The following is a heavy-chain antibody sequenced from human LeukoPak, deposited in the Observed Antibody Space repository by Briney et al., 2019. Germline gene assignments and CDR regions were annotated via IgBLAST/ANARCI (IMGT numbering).Heavy chain of an antibody. J-gene: IGHJ4*02. Sequence: PGGSLRLSCAASGFTFSSYDMTWVRQAPGRGLEWVSAISGSGGSTYYADSVKGRFTISRDNSKNTLYLQMNSLRAEDTAVYYCAKEAYCSGGSCPTNLYYFDYWGQGTLVTVSS. CDR3: AKEAYCSGGSCPTNLYYFDY. V-gene: IGHV3-23*01. CDR1: GFTFSSYD. D-gene: IGHD2-15*01. CDR2: ISGSGGST.